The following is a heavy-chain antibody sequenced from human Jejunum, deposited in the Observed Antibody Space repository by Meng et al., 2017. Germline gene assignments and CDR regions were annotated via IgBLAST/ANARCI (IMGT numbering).Heavy chain of an antibody. CDR3: AREPGIEKYFDY. J-gene: IGHJ4*02. Sequence: ASVQVSCKASGYTFTTCHIHWVRQAPGQGLEWMGVINPSSGGTVYAQSFQGRCTMTRDTSTSTVHMDLSSLTSEDTAVYYCAREPGIEKYFDYWGQGTLVTVSS. V-gene: IGHV1-46*01. CDR1: GYTFTTCH. CDR2: INPSSGGT. D-gene: IGHD1-1*01.